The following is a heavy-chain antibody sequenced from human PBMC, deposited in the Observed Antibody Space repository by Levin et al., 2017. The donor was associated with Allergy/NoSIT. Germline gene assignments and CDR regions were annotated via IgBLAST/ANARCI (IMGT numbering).Heavy chain of an antibody. CDR1: GFTFGDYA. CDR2: IRSKAYGGTT. J-gene: IGHJ4*02. V-gene: IGHV3-49*04. Sequence: GESLKISCTAPGFTFGDYAMSWVRQAPGKGLEWVGFIRSKAYGGTTEYAASVKGRFTISRDDSKSIAYLQMNSLKTEDTAVYYCKPIFGVVIGGYYFDYWGQGTLVTVSS. CDR3: KPIFGVVIGGYYFDY. D-gene: IGHD3-3*01.